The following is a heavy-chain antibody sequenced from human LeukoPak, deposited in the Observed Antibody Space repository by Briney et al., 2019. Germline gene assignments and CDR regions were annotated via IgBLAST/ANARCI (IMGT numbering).Heavy chain of an antibody. CDR3: AGARYDFLSGTAGAYFMDV. CDR1: GGSISSSSYY. V-gene: IGHV4-39*07. J-gene: IGHJ6*03. CDR2: IYYSGST. D-gene: IGHD3-3*01. Sequence: SETLSLTCSVSGGSISSSSYYWGWIRQPPGKGLEWLANIYYSGSTYYNPSLKSRVTISVDTSKNQFSLRLTSVTAADRAVYYCAGARYDFLSGTAGAYFMDVWGKGATVTVSS.